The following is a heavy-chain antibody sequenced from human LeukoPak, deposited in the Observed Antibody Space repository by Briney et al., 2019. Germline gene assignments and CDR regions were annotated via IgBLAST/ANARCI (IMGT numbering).Heavy chain of an antibody. CDR1: GDSISSYY. Sequence: PSETLSLTCTVSGDSISSYYWSWIRQPPGKGLEWIGYIYYSGSTKYNPSLKSRVTISVDTSKNQFSLKLSSVTAADTAVYYCAREGTTVVTPSHAFDIWGQGTMVTVSP. CDR3: AREGTTVVTPSHAFDI. D-gene: IGHD4-23*01. J-gene: IGHJ3*02. V-gene: IGHV4-59*01. CDR2: IYYSGST.